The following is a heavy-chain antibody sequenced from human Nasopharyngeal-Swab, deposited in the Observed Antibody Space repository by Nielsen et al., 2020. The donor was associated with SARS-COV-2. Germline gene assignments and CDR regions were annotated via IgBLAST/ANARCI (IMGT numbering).Heavy chain of an antibody. J-gene: IGHJ6*02. Sequence: GESLKISCAASGFTFSSYAMSWVRQAPGKGLEWVSAISGSGGSTYYADSVKGRFTISRDNSKNTLYLQMNSLRAEDTAVYYCAKDGGLTTFPYYYYYGMDVWSQGTTVTVSS. CDR3: AKDGGLTTFPYYYYYGMDV. V-gene: IGHV3-23*01. D-gene: IGHD4/OR15-4a*01. CDR2: ISGSGGST. CDR1: GFTFSSYA.